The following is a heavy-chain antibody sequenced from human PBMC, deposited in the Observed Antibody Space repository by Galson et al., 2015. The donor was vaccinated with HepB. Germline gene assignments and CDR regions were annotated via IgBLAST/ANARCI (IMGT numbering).Heavy chain of an antibody. CDR3: AKMNLWFSEFGDDY. J-gene: IGHJ4*02. V-gene: IGHV3-7*01. Sequence: SLRLSCAASGFIFSNHSMSWVRQAPGKGLEWVANIKQGGCEKYYVDSVKGRFSISRDNARNSLYLQMTSLRADDTAVYYCAKMNLWFSEFGDDYWGQGTLVTVSS. CDR1: GFIFSNHS. D-gene: IGHD3-10*01. CDR2: IKQGGCEK.